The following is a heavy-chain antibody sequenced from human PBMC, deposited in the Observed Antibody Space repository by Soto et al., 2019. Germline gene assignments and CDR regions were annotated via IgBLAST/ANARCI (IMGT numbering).Heavy chain of an antibody. CDR2: IYYSGST. D-gene: IGHD2-21*02. J-gene: IGHJ4*02. Sequence: QVQLQESGPGLVKPSETLSLTCTVSGGSISSYYWSWIRQPPGKGLEWIGYIYYSGSTNYNPSLKSRVTISVDTSQNQFSLKLSSVTAADTAVYYCARGGPVTVFDYWGQGTLVTVSS. V-gene: IGHV4-59*01. CDR3: ARGGPVTVFDY. CDR1: GGSISSYY.